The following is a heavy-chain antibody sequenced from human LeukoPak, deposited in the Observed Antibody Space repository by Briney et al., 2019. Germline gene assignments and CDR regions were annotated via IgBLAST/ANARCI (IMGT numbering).Heavy chain of an antibody. CDR2: ISSSSGTI. D-gene: IGHD1-26*01. Sequence: GGSLRLSCAASGFTFSSYSMNWVRQAPGKGLEWVSCISSSSGTIHYADSVKGRFTISRDNAKNLLFLQMDSLRDEDTAVYYCARDEAYSGTYAVTWGQGTLVTVSS. J-gene: IGHJ5*02. V-gene: IGHV3-48*02. CDR3: ARDEAYSGTYAVT. CDR1: GFTFSSYS.